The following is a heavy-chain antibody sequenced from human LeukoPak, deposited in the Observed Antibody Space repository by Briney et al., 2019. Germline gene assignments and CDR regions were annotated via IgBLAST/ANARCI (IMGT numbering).Heavy chain of an antibody. CDR1: GGSFSGYY. V-gene: IGHV4-34*01. CDR2: INHSGST. D-gene: IGHD2-8*01. Sequence: SETLSLTCAVYGGSFSGYYWSWIRQPPGKGLEWIGEINHSGSTNYNPSLKSRVTISVDTSKNQFSLKLSSVTAADTAVYYCARRPQEIVLMVYAKPSWFDPWGQGTLVTVSS. CDR3: ARRPQEIVLMVYAKPSWFDP. J-gene: IGHJ5*02.